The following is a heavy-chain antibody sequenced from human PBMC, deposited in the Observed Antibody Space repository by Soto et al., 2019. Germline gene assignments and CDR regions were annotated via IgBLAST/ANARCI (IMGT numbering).Heavy chain of an antibody. CDR1: GYTFTSYA. D-gene: IGHD2-8*01. V-gene: IGHV1-3*01. Sequence: ASVKVSCKASGYTFTSYAMHWVRQAPGQRLEWMGWINAGNGNTKYSQKFQGRVTITRDTSASTAYMELSSLRSEDTAVYYCARNPYCTNGVCYEYFEYWGQGTQVTVSS. CDR2: INAGNGNT. CDR3: ARNPYCTNGVCYEYFEY. J-gene: IGHJ4*02.